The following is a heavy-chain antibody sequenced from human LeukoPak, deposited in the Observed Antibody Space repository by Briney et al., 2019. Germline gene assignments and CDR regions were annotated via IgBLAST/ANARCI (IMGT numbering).Heavy chain of an antibody. V-gene: IGHV5-51*01. Sequence: GESLKISCKGSGYSFTNYWIGWVRQMPGKGLEWMATIYPGDSDTRYRPSFQGHVTISADKSISTAYLQWTSLKASDTAMYYCARLGYCSGGSCYSGKNWFDPWGQGTLVTVSS. D-gene: IGHD2-15*01. CDR2: IYPGDSDT. CDR3: ARLGYCSGGSCYSGKNWFDP. CDR1: GYSFTNYW. J-gene: IGHJ5*02.